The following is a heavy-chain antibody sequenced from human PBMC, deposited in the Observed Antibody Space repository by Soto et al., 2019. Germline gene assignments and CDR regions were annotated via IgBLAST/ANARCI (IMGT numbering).Heavy chain of an antibody. CDR2: VYYSGTT. V-gene: IGHV4-61*01. CDR3: ANSETLAFDI. D-gene: IGHD1-26*01. Sequence: SETLSLTCSVSGGSVNNKTYYWSWIRQPPGKRLEWIGYVYYSGTTNYNPSLKSRVTISVDTSKNQFSLKLSSVTAADTAVYYCANSETLAFDIWGQGTMVTVSS. CDR1: GGSVNNKTYY. J-gene: IGHJ3*02.